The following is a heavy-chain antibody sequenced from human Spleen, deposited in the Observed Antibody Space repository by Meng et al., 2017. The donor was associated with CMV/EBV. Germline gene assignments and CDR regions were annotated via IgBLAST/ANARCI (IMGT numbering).Heavy chain of an antibody. J-gene: IGHJ4*02. Sequence: QVQLQHWGAGLLKPSETLSLPCAVYGGSFSGYYWSWIRQPPGKGLEWIGEINHSGSTNYNPSLKSRVTISVDTSKNQFSLKLSSVTAADTAVYYCCSRRFGEWGYWGQGTLVTVSS. CDR2: INHSGST. V-gene: IGHV4-34*01. CDR1: GGSFSGYY. D-gene: IGHD3-10*01. CDR3: CSRRFGEWGY.